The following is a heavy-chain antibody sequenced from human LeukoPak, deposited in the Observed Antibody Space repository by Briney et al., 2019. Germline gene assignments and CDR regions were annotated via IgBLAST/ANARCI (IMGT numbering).Heavy chain of an antibody. D-gene: IGHD3-22*01. Sequence: ASVKVSCKASGYTFTGYYMHWVRQAPGQGLEWMGWINPNSGGTNYAQKFQGRVTMTRDTSISTAYMELSRLRSDDTAVYYCAREDSHTTGHDPWGQGTLVTVSS. J-gene: IGHJ5*02. V-gene: IGHV1-2*02. CDR3: AREDSHTTGHDP. CDR1: GYTFTGYY. CDR2: INPNSGGT.